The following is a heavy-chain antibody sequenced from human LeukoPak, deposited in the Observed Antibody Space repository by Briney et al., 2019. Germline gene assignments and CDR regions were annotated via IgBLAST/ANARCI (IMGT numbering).Heavy chain of an antibody. CDR2: INHSGST. D-gene: IGHD6-13*01. V-gene: IGHV4-34*01. CDR1: GGSSSGYY. J-gene: IGHJ6*02. Sequence: SETLSLTCAVYGGSSSGYYWSWIRQPPGKGLEWIGEINHSGSTNYNPSLKSQVTISVDTSKNQFSLKLSSVTAADTAVYYCARAPLGGSSWYLDYYYYGMDVWGQGTTVTVSS. CDR3: ARAPLGGSSWYLDYYYYGMDV.